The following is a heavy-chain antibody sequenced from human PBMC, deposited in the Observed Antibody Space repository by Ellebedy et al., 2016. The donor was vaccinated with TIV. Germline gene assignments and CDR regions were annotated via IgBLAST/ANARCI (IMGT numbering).Heavy chain of an antibody. Sequence: SETLSLTCTVSGGSISSADYYWTWIRQPPGTGLEWIGYIYYSGNTYFNPSLKSRVTLSIDTSKNQFSLNLSSVTAADTAVYYCARYNPLYGEAFDYWGQGTLVTVSS. CDR2: IYYSGNT. V-gene: IGHV4-30-4*01. CDR3: ARYNPLYGEAFDY. J-gene: IGHJ4*02. D-gene: IGHD4-17*01. CDR1: GGSISSADYY.